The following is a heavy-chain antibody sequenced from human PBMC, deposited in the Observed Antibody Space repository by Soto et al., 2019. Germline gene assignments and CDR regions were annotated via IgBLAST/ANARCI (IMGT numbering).Heavy chain of an antibody. J-gene: IGHJ3*02. CDR3: ARDRDGYCSGGSCYGTSYAFDI. Sequence: QVQLVQSVAEVKKPGASVKVSCKASGYTFTSYGISWVRQAPGQGLEWMGWISAYNGNTNYAQKLQGRVTMTTDTSTSAAYMELRSVRSDDTAVYSCARDRDGYCSGGSCYGTSYAFDIWGQGKMVTVSS. CDR2: ISAYNGNT. V-gene: IGHV1-18*01. CDR1: GYTFTSYG. D-gene: IGHD2-15*01.